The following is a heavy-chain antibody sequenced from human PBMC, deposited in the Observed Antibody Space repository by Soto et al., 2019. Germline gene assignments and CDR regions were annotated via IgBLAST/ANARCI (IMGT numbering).Heavy chain of an antibody. Sequence: MQLVQSGPEVKKPGTSVKVSCKASGFTFTSSAVQWLRQARGQRLEWIGWIVVGSGNTNYAQKFQERVTITRDMSTSTAYRELSSLRSEDTAVYYCAADRTYCGGDCYVDWGQGTLVTVSS. J-gene: IGHJ4*02. V-gene: IGHV1-58*01. CDR1: GFTFTSSA. D-gene: IGHD2-21*02. CDR3: AADRTYCGGDCYVD. CDR2: IVVGSGNT.